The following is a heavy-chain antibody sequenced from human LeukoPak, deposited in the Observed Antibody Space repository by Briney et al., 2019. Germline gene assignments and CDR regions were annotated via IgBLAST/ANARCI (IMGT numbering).Heavy chain of an antibody. CDR3: ARGPDYYDSSGYYAVDY. Sequence: SETLSLTCAVYGGSFSGYYWSWIRQPPGKGLEWIGEINHSGSTNYNPSLKSRVTISVDTSKNQFSLKLSSVTAADTAVYYCARGPDYYDSSGYYAVDYWGQGTLVTVSS. J-gene: IGHJ4*02. CDR1: GGSFSGYY. D-gene: IGHD3-22*01. CDR2: INHSGST. V-gene: IGHV4-34*01.